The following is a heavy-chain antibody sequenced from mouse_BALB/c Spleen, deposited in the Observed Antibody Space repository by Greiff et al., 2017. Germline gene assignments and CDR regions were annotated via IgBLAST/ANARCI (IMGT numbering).Heavy chain of an antibody. CDR1: GFNIKDYY. CDR2: IDPENGNT. CDR3: ARLRRRGYWYFDV. V-gene: IGHV14-1*02. D-gene: IGHD2-12*01. J-gene: IGHJ1*01. Sequence: DVQLQESGAELVRPGALVKLSCKASGFNIKDYYMHWVKQRPEQGLEWIGWIDPENGNTIYDPKFQGKASITADTSSNTAYLQLSSLTSEDTAVYYCARLRRRGYWYFDVWGAGTTVTVSS.